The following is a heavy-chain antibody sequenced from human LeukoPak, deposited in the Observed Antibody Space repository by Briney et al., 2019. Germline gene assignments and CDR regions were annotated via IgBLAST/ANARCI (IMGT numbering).Heavy chain of an antibody. CDR2: INPTGDST. Sequence: ASVKVSCKASGYTFTSYYMHWVRQAPGQGLEWMGLINPTGDSTGYAQKFQGRITMTRDMSTSTDYMELSSLRSEDTASYYWARDNSLGDNAWWFDPWGQGTLVTVSS. D-gene: IGHD1-26*01. J-gene: IGHJ5*02. CDR3: ARDNSLGDNAWWFDP. V-gene: IGHV1-46*01. CDR1: GYTFTSYY.